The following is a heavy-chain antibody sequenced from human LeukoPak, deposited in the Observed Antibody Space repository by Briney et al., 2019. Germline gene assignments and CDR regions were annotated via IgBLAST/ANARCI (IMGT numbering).Heavy chain of an antibody. D-gene: IGHD2-15*01. J-gene: IGHJ4*02. CDR1: GYTLTELS. Sequence: ASVKVSCKVSGYTLTELSMHWMRQAPGKGLEWMGGFDPEDGETIYAQKFQGRVTMTEDTSTDTAYMELSSLRSEDTAVYYCARVRGYCSGGSCYPDDYWGQGTLVTVSS. CDR3: ARVRGYCSGGSCYPDDY. CDR2: FDPEDGET. V-gene: IGHV1-24*01.